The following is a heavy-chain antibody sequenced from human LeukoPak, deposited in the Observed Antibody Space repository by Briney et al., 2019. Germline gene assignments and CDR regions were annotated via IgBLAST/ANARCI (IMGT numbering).Heavy chain of an antibody. CDR2: INHSGST. J-gene: IGHJ5*02. V-gene: IGHV4-34*01. Sequence: SETLSLTCAVYGGSFSGYYWSWIRQPPGKGLEWIGEINHSGSTNYNPSLKSRVTISVHTTKNQFPLKLSSVTAADTAVYYCARGRLIDPWGQGTLVTVSS. D-gene: IGHD2-21*01. CDR1: GGSFSGYY. CDR3: ARGRLIDP.